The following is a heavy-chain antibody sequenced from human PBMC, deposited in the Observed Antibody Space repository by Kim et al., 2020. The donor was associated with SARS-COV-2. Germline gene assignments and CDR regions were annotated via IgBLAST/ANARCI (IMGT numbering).Heavy chain of an antibody. J-gene: IGHJ5*02. CDR2: ST. D-gene: IGHD3-10*01. CDR3: ASSITGWFDP. Sequence: STYSNPSLKSRVTIAVDTSKNQFSLKLSSVTAADTAVYYCASSITGWFDPWGQGTLVTVSS. V-gene: IGHV4-31*02.